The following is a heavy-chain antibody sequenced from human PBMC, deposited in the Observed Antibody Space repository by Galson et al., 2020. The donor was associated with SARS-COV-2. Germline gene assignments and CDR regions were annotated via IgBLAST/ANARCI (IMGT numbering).Heavy chain of an antibody. J-gene: IGHJ6*03. CDR2: ISGSGGST. Sequence: GGSLRLSCAASGFTFSSYAMSWVRQAPGKGLEWVSAISGSGGSTYYADSVKGRFTISRDNSKNTLYLQMNSLRAEDTAVYYCAKDGSSSPLYYYYYMDFWGKGTTVTVSS. CDR3: AKDGSSSPLYYYYYMDF. CDR1: GFTFSSYA. D-gene: IGHD1-26*01. V-gene: IGHV3-23*01.